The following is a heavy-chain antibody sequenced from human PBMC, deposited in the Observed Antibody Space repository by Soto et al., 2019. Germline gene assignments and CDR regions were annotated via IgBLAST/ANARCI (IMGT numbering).Heavy chain of an antibody. CDR1: GFSFSPYG. Sequence: EVRLVESGGGLVQPGGSLRLSCEASGFSFSPYGMNWVRQAPGRGLEWISYISSTSTTMYYSDSVKGRCAISRDDARNSLSLEMNYLRDDDTAVYYCATDWSAIASGLDVWGQGTTVTVSS. V-gene: IGHV3-48*02. CDR2: ISSTSTTM. J-gene: IGHJ6*02. D-gene: IGHD3-3*01. CDR3: ATDWSAIASGLDV.